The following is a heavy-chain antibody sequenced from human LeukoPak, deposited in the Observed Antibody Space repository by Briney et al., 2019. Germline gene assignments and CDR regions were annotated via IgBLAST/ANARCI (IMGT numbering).Heavy chain of an antibody. CDR3: ASGSGRYFEY. CDR2: MYDSGST. V-gene: IGHV4-30-2*01. D-gene: IGHD3-10*01. J-gene: IGHJ4*02. CDR1: GGSISSGTYS. Sequence: SQTLSLTCAVSGGSISSGTYSWSWIRQPPGKDLEWIGYMYDSGSTYYNPSLKSRVTISADRSKSQFSLKLSSVTAADTAVYYSASGSGRYFEYWGQGTLVTVSS.